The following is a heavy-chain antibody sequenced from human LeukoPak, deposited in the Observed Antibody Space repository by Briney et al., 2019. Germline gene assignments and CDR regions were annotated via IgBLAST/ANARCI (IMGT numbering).Heavy chain of an antibody. CDR3: ARRPTGDPKFDY. D-gene: IGHD7-27*01. Sequence: SETLSLTCSVSGGSVSSYYWSWIRQSPGKGLEWIGYIHNSGRTNYNPSLKSRVTGFVDTSKNRFSLKLSTVTAADTAVYYCARRPTGDPKFDYWGQGTLVTVSS. V-gene: IGHV4-4*08. J-gene: IGHJ4*02. CDR2: IHNSGRT. CDR1: GGSVSSYY.